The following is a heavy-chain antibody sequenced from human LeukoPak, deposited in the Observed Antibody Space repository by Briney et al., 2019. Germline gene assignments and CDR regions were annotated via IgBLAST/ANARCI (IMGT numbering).Heavy chain of an antibody. J-gene: IGHJ4*02. CDR2: IYCSGST. CDR1: GGSISSGDYY. D-gene: IGHD6-19*01. Sequence: PSQTLSLTCTVSGGSISSGDYYWSWIRQPPGKGLEWIGYIYCSGSTYYNPSLKSRVTISVDTSKNQFSLKLSSVTAADTAVYYCASQGIAVAGRDYWGQGTLVTVSS. CDR3: ASQGIAVAGRDY. V-gene: IGHV4-30-4*08.